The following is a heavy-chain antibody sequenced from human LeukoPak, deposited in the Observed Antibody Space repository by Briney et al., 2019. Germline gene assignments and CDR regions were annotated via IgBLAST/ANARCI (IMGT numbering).Heavy chain of an antibody. CDR2: ISYSSTTI. D-gene: IGHD2-2*02. J-gene: IGHJ4*02. CDR1: GFTFSSYG. CDR3: ARDKRYCSSSSCYTALDY. Sequence: PGGSLRLSCAASGFTFSSYGMNWVRQAPGKGLEWVSYISYSSTTINYADSVKGRFTISRDIAQNSLYLQMNSLRAEDTALYYCARDKRYCSSSSCYTALDYWGQGTLVTVSS. V-gene: IGHV3-48*01.